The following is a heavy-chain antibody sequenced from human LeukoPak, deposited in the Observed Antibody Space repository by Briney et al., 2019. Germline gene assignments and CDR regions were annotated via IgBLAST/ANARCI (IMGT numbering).Heavy chain of an antibody. CDR2: FDPEDGET. J-gene: IGHJ5*01. CDR3: ATAIYGAGMGDS. D-gene: IGHD4-17*01. V-gene: IGHV1-24*01. Sequence: ASVKVSCKVSGYTLTELSMHWVRQAPGKGLEWMGGFDPEDGETIYAQKFQGRVTMTEDTSTDTAYMELSSLRSEDTAVYYCATAIYGAGMGDSWGREPWSPSPQ. CDR1: GYTLTELS.